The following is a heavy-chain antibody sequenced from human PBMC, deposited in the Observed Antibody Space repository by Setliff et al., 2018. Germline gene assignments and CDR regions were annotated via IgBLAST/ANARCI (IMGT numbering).Heavy chain of an antibody. J-gene: IGHJ1*01. CDR3: ARGIRQGYGAAMDEYFQH. D-gene: IGHD4-17*01. CDR1: GYTFAGYY. Sequence: ASVKVSCKASGYTFAGYYMHWVRQAPGQGLEWMGWINPNSGGANYAQKFQGRVTMTRDTSISTGYMELSRLRSDDTAVYYCARGIRQGYGAAMDEYFQHWGQGTLVTVSS. CDR2: INPNSGGA. V-gene: IGHV1-2*02.